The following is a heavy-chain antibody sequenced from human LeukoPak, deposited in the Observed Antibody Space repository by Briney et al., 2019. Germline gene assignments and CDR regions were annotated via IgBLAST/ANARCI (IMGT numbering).Heavy chain of an antibody. V-gene: IGHV4-59*11. Sequence: SETLSLTCRVSGGSISSHYWSWIRQPPGKGLEWIGYIFYSGSTNYNPSLQSRVTISVDTSKNQISLKLSSVTAADTAVYYCARDLRQPGWFDPWGQGTLVTVSS. D-gene: IGHD6-13*01. CDR1: GGSISSHY. CDR2: IFYSGST. J-gene: IGHJ5*02. CDR3: ARDLRQPGWFDP.